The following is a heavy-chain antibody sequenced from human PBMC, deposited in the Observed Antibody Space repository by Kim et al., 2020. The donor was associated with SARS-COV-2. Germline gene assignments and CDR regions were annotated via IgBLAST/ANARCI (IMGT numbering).Heavy chain of an antibody. J-gene: IGHJ4*02. D-gene: IGHD2-8*02. CDR3: AREKGPGYCTGGVCYSLDY. CDR2: IIPIFGTA. Sequence: SVKVSCKASGGTFSSYAISWVRQAPGQGLEWMGGIIPIFGTANYAQKFQGRVTITADESTSTAYMELSSLRSEDTAVYYCAREKGPGYCTGGVCYSLDYWGQGTLVTVSS. CDR1: GGTFSSYA. V-gene: IGHV1-69*13.